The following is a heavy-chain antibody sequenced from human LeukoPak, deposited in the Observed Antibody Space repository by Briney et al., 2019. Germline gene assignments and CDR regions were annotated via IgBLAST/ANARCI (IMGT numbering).Heavy chain of an antibody. CDR2: IYYSGST. CDR3: ARVEGSGWPMGGPYYFDY. D-gene: IGHD6-19*01. CDR1: GGSISSGGYY. V-gene: IGHV4-61*08. J-gene: IGHJ4*02. Sequence: SQTLSLTCTVSGGSISSGGYYWSWIRQPPGKGLEWIGYIYYSGSTNYNPSLKSRVTISVDTSKNQFSLKLSSVTAAGTAVYYCARVEGSGWPMGGPYYFDYWGQGTLVTVSS.